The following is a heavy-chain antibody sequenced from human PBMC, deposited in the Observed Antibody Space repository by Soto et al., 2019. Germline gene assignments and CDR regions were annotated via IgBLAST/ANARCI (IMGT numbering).Heavy chain of an antibody. D-gene: IGHD4-4*01. CDR2: ISSNGDST. V-gene: IGHV3-64D*06. J-gene: IGHJ5*02. Sequence: RGSLRLSCSASGFTFGMFSMHWVRQAPGKGLEYVSGISSNGDSTYYADSVKGRFTISRDNSKNTLYLQMSSLRAVDTAVYYCVHPRSTVQIPPTWGQGTLVTVSS. CDR1: GFTFGMFS. CDR3: VHPRSTVQIPPT.